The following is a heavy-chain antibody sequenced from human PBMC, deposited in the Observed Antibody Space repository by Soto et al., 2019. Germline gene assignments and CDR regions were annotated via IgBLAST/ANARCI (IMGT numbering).Heavy chain of an antibody. J-gene: IGHJ6*02. CDR2: IIPMFPTA. Sequence: SVKVSCKASGGTFSNHAISWVRQAPGQGLEWVGGIIPMFPTADYAQRFQGRVTITADDSTTTVYMELSGLRSEDTAMYYCARDDATYCGGDCKRYFYYGMDVWGQGTTVTVSS. CDR3: ARDDATYCGGDCKRYFYYGMDV. D-gene: IGHD2-21*02. CDR1: GGTFSNHA. V-gene: IGHV1-69*13.